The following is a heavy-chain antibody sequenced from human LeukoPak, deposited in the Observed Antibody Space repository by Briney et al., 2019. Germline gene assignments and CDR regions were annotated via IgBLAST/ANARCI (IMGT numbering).Heavy chain of an antibody. J-gene: IGHJ6*02. CDR3: AKDSLRGDGGYYGMDV. Sequence: PGGSLRLSCVASGFTFDDYAMHWVRQVPGKGLEWVSLISWDGGSTYYADSVEGRFTISRDNSKNSLYLQMNSLRAEDTALYYCAKDSLRGDGGYYGMDVWGQGTTVTVSS. CDR2: ISWDGGST. V-gene: IGHV3-43D*03. CDR1: GFTFDDYA.